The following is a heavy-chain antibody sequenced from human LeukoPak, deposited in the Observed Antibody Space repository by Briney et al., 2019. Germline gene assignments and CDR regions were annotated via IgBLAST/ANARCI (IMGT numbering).Heavy chain of an antibody. V-gene: IGHV4-34*01. Sequence: ASETLSLTCAVYGGSFSGYYWSWIRQPPGKGLEWIGSIYYSGSTYYNPSLKSRVTLSVDTSKNQFSLKLSSVTAADTAVYYCARVVTMVRGVYYFDYWGQGTLVTVSS. CDR3: ARVVTMVRGVYYFDY. CDR2: IYYSGST. CDR1: GGSFSGYY. D-gene: IGHD3-10*01. J-gene: IGHJ4*02.